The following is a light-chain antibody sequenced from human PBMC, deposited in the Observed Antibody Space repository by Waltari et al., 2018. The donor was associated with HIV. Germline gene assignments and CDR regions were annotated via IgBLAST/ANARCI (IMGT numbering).Light chain of an antibody. Sequence: QSVLTQPPSVSGAPGQRVTISCTGSSSNIGAGYDVHWYQQLPGTAPNLLVYGNSNRPSGVPDRFSGSKSGTSASLAITGLQAEDEADYYCQSYDSSLSGWLFGGGTKLTVL. CDR3: QSYDSSLSGWL. CDR2: GNS. J-gene: IGLJ3*02. CDR1: SSNIGAGYD. V-gene: IGLV1-40*01.